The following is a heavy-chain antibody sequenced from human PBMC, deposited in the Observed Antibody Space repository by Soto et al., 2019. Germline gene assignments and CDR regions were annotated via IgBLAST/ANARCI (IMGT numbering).Heavy chain of an antibody. J-gene: IGHJ5*02. Sequence: PSETLSLTCSVSGDSISSSSQYWGWIRQPPGKGLEWIGSIHYSGTSYYNPPLKSRVTIFVDTSKNQLSLKLSSVTAADTAVYYCARHWIAGSSIPWGQGTLVTVSS. D-gene: IGHD2-21*01. V-gene: IGHV4-39*01. CDR2: IHYSGTS. CDR1: GDSISSSSQY. CDR3: ARHWIAGSSIP.